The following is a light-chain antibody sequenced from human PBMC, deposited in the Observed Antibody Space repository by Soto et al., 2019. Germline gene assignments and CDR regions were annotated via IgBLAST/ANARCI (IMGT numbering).Light chain of an antibody. Sequence: EIVLTQSPATLSLSPGERATLSCRASQTISNYLGWYQQKPGQAPRLLISDASNRATGIPARFSGSGSGTEFTLTISSLQSEDCAVYYCQQYDDWPPITFGQGTRLEIK. V-gene: IGKV3-11*01. J-gene: IGKJ5*01. CDR1: QTISNY. CDR2: DAS. CDR3: QQYDDWPPIT.